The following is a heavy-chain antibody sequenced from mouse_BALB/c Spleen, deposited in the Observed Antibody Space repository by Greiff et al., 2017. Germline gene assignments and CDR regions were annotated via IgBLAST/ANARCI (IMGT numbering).Heavy chain of an antibody. CDR2: ISNGGGST. V-gene: IGHV5-12-2*01. CDR1: GFTFSSYT. Sequence: EVNVVESGGGLVQPGGSLKLSCAASGFTFSSYTMSWVRQTPEKRLEWVAYISNGGGSTYYPDTVKGRFTISRDNAKNTLYLQMSSLKSEDTAMYYCARQNYGSSYFDYWGQGTSVTVSS. D-gene: IGHD1-1*01. J-gene: IGHJ4*01. CDR3: ARQNYGSSYFDY.